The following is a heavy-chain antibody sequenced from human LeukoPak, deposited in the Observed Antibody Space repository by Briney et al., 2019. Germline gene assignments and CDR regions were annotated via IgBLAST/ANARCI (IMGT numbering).Heavy chain of an antibody. D-gene: IGHD3-10*01. V-gene: IGHV3-21*01. CDR2: ISSSRSYI. J-gene: IGHJ4*02. CDR1: RFTFNSYS. Sequence: PGGSLRLSCAASRFTFNSYSMNWVRQAPGKGLEWVSSISSSRSYIYYADSVKGRFTISRDNAENTLYLQMNRLSADDTAVYYCARGGSYSTFFDYWGQGTLVTVSS. CDR3: ARGGSYSTFFDY.